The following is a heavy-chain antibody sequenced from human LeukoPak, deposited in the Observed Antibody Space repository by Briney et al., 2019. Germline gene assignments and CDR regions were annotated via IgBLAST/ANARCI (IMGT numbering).Heavy chain of an antibody. CDR2: IIPILGIA. V-gene: IGHV1-69*04. J-gene: IGHJ6*02. D-gene: IGHD2-15*01. CDR1: GYTFTSYA. Sequence: SVKVSCKASGYTFTSYAISWVRQAPGQGLEWMGRIIPILGIANYAQKFQGRVTITADKSTSTAYMELSSLRSEDTAVYYCARGVVENGMDVWGQGTTVTVSS. CDR3: ARGVVENGMDV.